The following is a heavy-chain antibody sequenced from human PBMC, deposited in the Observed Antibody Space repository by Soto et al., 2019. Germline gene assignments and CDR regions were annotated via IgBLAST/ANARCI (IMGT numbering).Heavy chain of an antibody. CDR3: ATSVWLLYGMDV. J-gene: IGHJ6*02. CDR2: ISYDGSNK. Sequence: QVQLVDSGVGVVQTGRSLRLSCAASGFTFSSYAIHWVRQAPGKGLEWVAVISYDGSNKYYADSVKGRYTLSRDNSKNTLYLQMSSLRAEDTAVYYCATSVWLLYGMDVWGQGTTVTVSS. CDR1: GFTFSSYA. V-gene: IGHV3-30-3*01. D-gene: IGHD3-22*01.